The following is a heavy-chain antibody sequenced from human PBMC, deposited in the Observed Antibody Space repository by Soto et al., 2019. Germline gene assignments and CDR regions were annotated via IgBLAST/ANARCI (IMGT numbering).Heavy chain of an antibody. D-gene: IGHD4-17*01. CDR3: AREPQERAYGDYVYYFDH. CDR2: ISSSSSYI. J-gene: IGHJ4*02. Sequence: EVQLVESGGGLVKPGGSLRLSCAASGFTFSSYSMNWVRQAPGKGLEWVSSISSSSSYIYYADSVKGRFTISRDNAKNSLYLQMNSMRAEDTDVYYCAREPQERAYGDYVYYFDHWGQGTLVTVSS. CDR1: GFTFSSYS. V-gene: IGHV3-21*01.